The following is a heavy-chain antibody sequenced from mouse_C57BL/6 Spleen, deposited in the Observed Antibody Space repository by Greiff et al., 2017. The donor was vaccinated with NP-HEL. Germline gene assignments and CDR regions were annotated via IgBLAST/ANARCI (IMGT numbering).Heavy chain of an antibody. J-gene: IGHJ3*01. D-gene: IGHD1-1*01. CDR1: GFTFSDYG. Sequence: EVKLMESGGGLVKPGGSLKLSCAASGFTFSDYGMHWVRQAPEKGLEWVAYISSGSSTIYYADTVKGRFTISRDNAKNTLSLQMTSLRSEDTAMYYCAREVYYYGSSAFAYWGQGTLVTVSA. V-gene: IGHV5-17*01. CDR2: ISSGSSTI. CDR3: AREVYYYGSSAFAY.